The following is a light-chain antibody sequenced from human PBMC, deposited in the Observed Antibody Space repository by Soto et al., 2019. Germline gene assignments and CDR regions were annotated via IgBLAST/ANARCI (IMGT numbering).Light chain of an antibody. CDR1: QSISSL. Sequence: DIQMTQSPSTLSASVGDRVTITCRASQSISSLLAWYQQKPGRPPKLLMSATSTLQSDVPSRFSGSGSGTDFTLTIGCLQSEELATYYCQQYYTYPWTFGQGTKVDI. J-gene: IGKJ1*01. CDR2: ATS. V-gene: IGKV1-5*01. CDR3: QQYYTYPWT.